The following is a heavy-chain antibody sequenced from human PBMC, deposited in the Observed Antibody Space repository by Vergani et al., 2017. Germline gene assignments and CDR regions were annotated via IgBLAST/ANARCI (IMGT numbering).Heavy chain of an antibody. CDR1: GFTFSSYW. CDR3: ARIPKAYYCSGGSFYSKKDAFDI. CDR2: INSDGSST. J-gene: IGHJ3*02. D-gene: IGHD2-15*01. Sequence: EVQLLESGGGLVQPGGSLRLSCAASGFTFSSYWMHWVRQAPGKGLVWVSRINSDGSSTSYADSVKGRFTISRDNAKNTLYLQMNSLGAEDTAVYYCARIPKAYYCSGGSFYSKKDAFDIWGQGTMVTVSS. V-gene: IGHV3-74*02.